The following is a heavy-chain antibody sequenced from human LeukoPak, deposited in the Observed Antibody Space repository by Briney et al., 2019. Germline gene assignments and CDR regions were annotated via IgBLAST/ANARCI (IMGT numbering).Heavy chain of an antibody. CDR2: MKQDGREK. D-gene: IGHD3-10*01. Sequence: GGSLRLSCAASGFTFTDYWMTWVRQAPGKGLEWVANMKQDGREKWYVDSVKGRFTISRDNAKNSLYLQMNSLRAEDTAVYYCARGAGVFDYWAREPWSPSPQ. V-gene: IGHV3-7*01. J-gene: IGHJ4*02. CDR3: ARGAGVFDY. CDR1: GFTFTDYW.